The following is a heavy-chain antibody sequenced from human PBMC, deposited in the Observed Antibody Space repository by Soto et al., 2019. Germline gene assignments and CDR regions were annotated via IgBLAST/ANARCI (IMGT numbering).Heavy chain of an antibody. J-gene: IGHJ4*02. V-gene: IGHV1-69*06. CDR1: GGTFSSYA. CDR3: ARGADFGVVIKGRFDY. D-gene: IGHD3-3*01. CDR2: IIPIFGTA. Sequence: QVQLVQSGAEVKKPGSSVKVSCKASGGTFSSYAISWVRQAPGQGLEWMGGIIPIFGTANYAQKFQGRVTINADKSTRTADRELSSLRSEDTAVYYCARGADFGVVIKGRFDYWGQGALVTVSS.